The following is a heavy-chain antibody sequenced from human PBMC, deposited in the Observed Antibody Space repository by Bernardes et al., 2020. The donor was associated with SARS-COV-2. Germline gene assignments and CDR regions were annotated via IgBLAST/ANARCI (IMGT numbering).Heavy chain of an antibody. Sequence: GSLRLSCVVSGFTFSDYAMHWVRQAPGKGLEHVSGISANGVYTNYATSVRGRFTISRDNSKNTLYLQMGSLGGEDTAMYFCARALEKFNDSPGYYLLCDHWGQVTLVTVSS. J-gene: IGHJ4*02. CDR3: ARALEKFNDSPGYYLLCDH. CDR1: GFTFSDYA. V-gene: IGHV3-64*01. CDR2: ISANGVYT. D-gene: IGHD3-22*01.